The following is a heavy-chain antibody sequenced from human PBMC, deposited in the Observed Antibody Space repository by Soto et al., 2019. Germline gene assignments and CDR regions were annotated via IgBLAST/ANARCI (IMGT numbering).Heavy chain of an antibody. CDR1: GFTFSSYA. Sequence: GGSLRLSCAASGFTFSSYAMSWVRQAPWKGLEWVSAISGSGGSTYYADSVKGRFTISRDNSKNTLYLQMNSLRAEDTAVYYCVVVVMAAFDIWGQGTMVTVSS. CDR2: ISGSGGST. J-gene: IGHJ3*02. CDR3: VVVVMAAFDI. V-gene: IGHV3-23*01. D-gene: IGHD2-15*01.